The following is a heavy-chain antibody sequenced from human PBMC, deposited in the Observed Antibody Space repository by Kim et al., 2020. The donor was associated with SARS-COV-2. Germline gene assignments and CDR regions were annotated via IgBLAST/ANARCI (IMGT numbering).Heavy chain of an antibody. D-gene: IGHD3-3*01. CDR2: INHSGST. CDR3: ARKEYYDFWSGFEFDAFDI. Sequence: SETLSLTCAVYGGSFSGYYWSWIRQPPGKGLEWIGEINHSGSTNYNPSLKSRVTISVDTSKNQFSLKLSSVTAADTAVYYCARKEYYDFWSGFEFDAFDIWGQGTMVTVSS. CDR1: GGSFSGYY. V-gene: IGHV4-34*01. J-gene: IGHJ3*02.